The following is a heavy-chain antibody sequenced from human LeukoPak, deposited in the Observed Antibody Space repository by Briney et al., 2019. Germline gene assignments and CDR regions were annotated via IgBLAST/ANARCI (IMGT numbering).Heavy chain of an antibody. CDR2: IKQDGSEK. J-gene: IGHJ3*02. CDR3: ARDGLGDAFDI. CDR1: GFTFSSYW. D-gene: IGHD5-12*01. V-gene: IGHV3-7*04. Sequence: GGSLRLACAASGFTFSSYWMSWVRQAPGKGLEWVANIKQDGSEKYYVDSVKGRFTISRDNAKNSLYLQMNSLRAEDTAVYYCARDGLGDAFDIWGQGTMVTVSS.